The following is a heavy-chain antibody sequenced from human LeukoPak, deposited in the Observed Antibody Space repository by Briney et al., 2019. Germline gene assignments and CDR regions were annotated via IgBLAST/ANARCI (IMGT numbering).Heavy chain of an antibody. CDR3: ARRPAGTRTFDY. CDR1: GYSFTSYW. D-gene: IGHD1-7*01. V-gene: IGHV5-51*01. Sequence: GEALKISCKGSGYSFTSYWIGWVRQVPGKGLEWMGVIYGADYTTIYSPPFHGQITISADKSISTAYLQWTSLKASDTAMYYCARRPAGTRTFDYWGQGALVTVSS. J-gene: IGHJ4*02. CDR2: IYGADYTT.